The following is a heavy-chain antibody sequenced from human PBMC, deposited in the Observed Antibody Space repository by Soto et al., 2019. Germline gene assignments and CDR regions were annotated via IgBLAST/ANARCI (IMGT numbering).Heavy chain of an antibody. D-gene: IGHD1-7*01. CDR3: AKNQERELPRVIDF. CDR1: GLTFSNYA. CDR2: MSGSSSTT. Sequence: GSLRLSCATSGLTFSNYAMRWVRQAPGGGLEWVSSMSGSSSTTYYADSVKGRFTISRDRSKNTLYLQMSSLRAEDTALYYCAKNQERELPRVIDFWGQGTLVTVSS. J-gene: IGHJ4*02. V-gene: IGHV3-23*01.